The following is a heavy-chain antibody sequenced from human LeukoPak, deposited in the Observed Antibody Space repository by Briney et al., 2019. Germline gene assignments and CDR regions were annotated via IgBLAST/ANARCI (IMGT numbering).Heavy chain of an antibody. D-gene: IGHD1-26*01. V-gene: IGHV4-4*07. CDR3: ARAGYTISYYSLDY. J-gene: IGHJ4*02. CDR2: IYTTGTT. CDR1: GGSINSYY. Sequence: PSETLSLTCTVSGGSINSYYWGWIRQPAGKGLEWIGRIYTTGTTSYNPSLKSRVTISVDTSKNQFCLKLTSVTAADTAMYYCARAGYTISYYSLDYWGQGSLVTVSS.